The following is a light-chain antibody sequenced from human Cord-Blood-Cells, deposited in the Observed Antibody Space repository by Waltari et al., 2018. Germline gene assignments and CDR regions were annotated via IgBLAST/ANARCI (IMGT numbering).Light chain of an antibody. Sequence: EIVLTQSPATLSLSPGERATLSCRASQSVSSYLAWYQQKPGQAPRHLIYDASNRATGSPARFSGSGCGTDFTLTISSLGPEDFAVYYCQQRSNWPPITFGQGTRLEIK. CDR2: DAS. V-gene: IGKV3-11*01. J-gene: IGKJ5*01. CDR1: QSVSSY. CDR3: QQRSNWPPIT.